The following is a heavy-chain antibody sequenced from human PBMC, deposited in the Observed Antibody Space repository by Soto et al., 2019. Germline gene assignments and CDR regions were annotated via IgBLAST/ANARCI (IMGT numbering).Heavy chain of an antibody. D-gene: IGHD2-8*01. CDR2: ISSASSAI. J-gene: IGHJ6*02. V-gene: IGHV3-48*03. Sequence: PGGSLRLSCAASGFTFSSYHMDWVRQAPGKGLEWVSYISSASSAIYYADSVKGRFTISRDNANNSLFLQMDSLRAEDTAVYYCARDLMGYAMDVWGQGTTVTVSS. CDR3: ARDLMGYAMDV. CDR1: GFTFSSYH.